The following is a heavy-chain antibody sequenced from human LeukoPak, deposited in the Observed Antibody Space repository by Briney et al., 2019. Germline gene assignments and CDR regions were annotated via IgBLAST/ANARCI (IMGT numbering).Heavy chain of an antibody. J-gene: IGHJ4*02. CDR3: AGSGSSSSFDY. V-gene: IGHV3-33*01. D-gene: IGHD6-6*01. Sequence: GGSLRLSCAASGFTFSSYGMHWVRQAPGKGLEWVAVIWYDGSNKYYADSVKGRFTISRDNSKNTLYLQMNSLRAEDTAVYYCAGSGSSSSFDYWGQGTLVTVSS. CDR1: GFTFSSYG. CDR2: IWYDGSNK.